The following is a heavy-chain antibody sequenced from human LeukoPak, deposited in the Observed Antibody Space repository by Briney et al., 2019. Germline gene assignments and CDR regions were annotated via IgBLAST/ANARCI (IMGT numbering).Heavy chain of an antibody. CDR3: ARTGDYLPDY. V-gene: IGHV4-61*02. D-gene: IGHD4-17*01. Sequence: PSETLSLTCTVSGASISSATYYWSWIRQPAVKGLEWIGRVYASGNTNYNPSLKSRVTISVDASKNQFSLKLNFVTAADTGVYYCARTGDYLPDYWGRGTLVTVSS. J-gene: IGHJ4*02. CDR2: VYASGNT. CDR1: GASISSATYY.